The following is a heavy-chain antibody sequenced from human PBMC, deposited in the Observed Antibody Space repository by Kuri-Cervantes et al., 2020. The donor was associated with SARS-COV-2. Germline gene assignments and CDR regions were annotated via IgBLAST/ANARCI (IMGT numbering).Heavy chain of an antibody. V-gene: IGHV5-51*01. CDR1: GNSLTTYW. J-gene: IGHJ4*02. CDR3: ARLTTLHHHFGNDVWTGYYLLGDV. Sequence: GEYLKISCKHSGNSLTTYWIGWVRQMPGNGLELMGIIYPGDSNTQYSPSFQGHVTMSSDKSLRTAYLQWSSLKASDTAMYYCARLTTLHHHFGNDVWTGYYLLGDVWGQGTQVTVSS. D-gene: IGHD3/OR15-3a*01. CDR2: IYPGDSNT.